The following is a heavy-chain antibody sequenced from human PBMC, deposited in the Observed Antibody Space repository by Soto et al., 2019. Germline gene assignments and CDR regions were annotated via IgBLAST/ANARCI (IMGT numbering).Heavy chain of an antibody. V-gene: IGHV1-18*01. CDR3: ARYCSSTSRDHYFDY. D-gene: IGHD2-2*01. CDR2: SSPYNGDT. Sequence: APVKVSCNASRYSFTNYDISWVRRAPGGGVEWMGWSSPYNGDTNYEQKLQGRVTMTTSTSTSTAYMELRSLRSVETAVYYCARYCSSTSRDHYFDYWGQGTLVTVSS. J-gene: IGHJ4*02. CDR1: RYSFTNYD.